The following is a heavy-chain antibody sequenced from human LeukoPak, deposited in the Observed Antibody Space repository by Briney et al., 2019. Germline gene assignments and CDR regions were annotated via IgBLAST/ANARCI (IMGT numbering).Heavy chain of an antibody. V-gene: IGHV3-21*01. J-gene: IGHJ5*02. Sequence: GGSLRLSCAASGFTFSSYSMNWVRQAPGKGLEWVSSISSSSSYIYYADSVKGRSTISRDNAKNSLYLQMNSLRAEDTAVYYCARGGVGTIFGVVITAWGQGTLVTVSS. CDR1: GFTFSSYS. CDR2: ISSSSSYI. CDR3: ARGGVGTIFGVVITA. D-gene: IGHD3-3*01.